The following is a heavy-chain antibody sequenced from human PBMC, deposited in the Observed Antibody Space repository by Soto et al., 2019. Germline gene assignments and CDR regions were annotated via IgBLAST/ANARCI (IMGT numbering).Heavy chain of an antibody. J-gene: IGHJ3*02. CDR1: GGSVSSYY. CDR3: ARGSRTIWGAFDT. V-gene: IGHV4-59*02. D-gene: IGHD3-16*01. Sequence: SETLSLSCTVSGGSVSSYYWSWIRQPPGKGLEWIGYIYYSGSTNYNPSLKSRVTISVDTSKNQFSLKLSSVTAADTAVYYCARGSRTIWGAFDTLGQGTMVTVSS. CDR2: IYYSGST.